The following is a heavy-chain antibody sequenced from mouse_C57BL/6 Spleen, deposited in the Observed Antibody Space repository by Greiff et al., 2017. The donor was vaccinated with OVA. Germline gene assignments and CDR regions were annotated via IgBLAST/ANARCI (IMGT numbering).Heavy chain of an antibody. CDR3: ASGLAPYYFDY. V-gene: IGHV1-7*01. Sequence: VHLVESGAELAKPGASVKLSCKASGYTFTSYWMHWLKQRPGQGLEWIGYINPSSGYTKYNQKFKDKATLTADKSSSTAYMQLSSLTYEDSAVYYCASGLAPYYFDYWGQGTTLTVSS. CDR1: GYTFTSYW. J-gene: IGHJ2*01. CDR2: INPSSGYT. D-gene: IGHD4-1*01.